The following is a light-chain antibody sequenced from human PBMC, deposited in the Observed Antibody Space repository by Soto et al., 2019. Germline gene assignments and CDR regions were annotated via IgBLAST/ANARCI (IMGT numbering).Light chain of an antibody. CDR3: QQSSSTPIT. CDR1: QSISSY. V-gene: IGKV1-39*01. Sequence: DIQMTQSPSSLSASVGDRVTITCRASQSISSYLNWYQQKPGKAPKLLIYAASSLQSGVPSRFSGSGSGTDFTITITSLQPEDFATYYCQQSSSTPITFGQGTRLEIK. CDR2: AAS. J-gene: IGKJ5*01.